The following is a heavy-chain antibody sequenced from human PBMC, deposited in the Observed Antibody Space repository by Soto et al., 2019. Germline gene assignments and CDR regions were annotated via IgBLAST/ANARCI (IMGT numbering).Heavy chain of an antibody. D-gene: IGHD2-8*02. CDR2: FSLSGTT. Sequence: QVQLQESGPGLMKPSETLSLTCTVSGASITGSSYWSWIQQPAGKGLEWIGRFSLSGTTNYNPSLRSRVTMSADVSKNQFSLRLTSVTAADTALYYCARGMTPPGAPAWYYFDSWGQGTLVTVSS. CDR1: GASITGSSY. V-gene: IGHV4-4*07. J-gene: IGHJ4*02. CDR3: ARGMTPPGAPAWYYFDS.